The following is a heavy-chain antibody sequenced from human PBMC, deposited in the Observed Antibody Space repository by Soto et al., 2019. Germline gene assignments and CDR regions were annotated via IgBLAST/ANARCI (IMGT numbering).Heavy chain of an antibody. CDR3: AKDPPLNSGSYYDWYFDL. D-gene: IGHD1-26*01. CDR1: GFTFSSYA. V-gene: IGHV3-23*01. CDR2: ISGSGGST. Sequence: RGSLRLSCAASGFTFSSYAMSWVRQAPGKGLEWVSAISGSGGSTYYADSVKGRFTISRDNSKNTLYLQMNSLRAEDTAVYYCAKDPPLNSGSYYDWYFDLWGRGTLVTVSS. J-gene: IGHJ2*01.